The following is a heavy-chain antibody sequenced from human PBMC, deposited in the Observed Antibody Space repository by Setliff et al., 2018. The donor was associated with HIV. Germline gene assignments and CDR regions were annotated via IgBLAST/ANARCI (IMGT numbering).Heavy chain of an antibody. CDR2: IYYGST. V-gene: IGHV4-59*08. D-gene: IGHD2-15*01. Sequence: SETLSLTCTVSGDSISSYYWNWIRQPPGKALERIGYIYYGSTHYNPSFEGRVTISVDTSKNQFSLKLRSVTAADTAMYYCARRRCSAASCPDNSWNWLDPWGQGTLVTVSS. CDR3: ARRRCSAASCPDNSWNWLDP. J-gene: IGHJ5*02. CDR1: GDSISSYY.